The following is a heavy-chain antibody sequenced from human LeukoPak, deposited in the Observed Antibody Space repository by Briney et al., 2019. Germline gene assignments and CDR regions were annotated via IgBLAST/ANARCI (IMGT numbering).Heavy chain of an antibody. D-gene: IGHD5-12*01. CDR3: ARVGHIGYDDAFDI. CDR2: ISSSGSTT. V-gene: IGHV3-48*03. J-gene: IGHJ3*02. Sequence: GGSLRLSCAASGFTFKNYELNWVRQATGKELEWLSYISSSGSTTSYADSVKGRFTISRDNAKNSLYLQVSSLRAGDTAVYYCARVGHIGYDDAFDIWGQGTMVTVSS. CDR1: GFTFKNYE.